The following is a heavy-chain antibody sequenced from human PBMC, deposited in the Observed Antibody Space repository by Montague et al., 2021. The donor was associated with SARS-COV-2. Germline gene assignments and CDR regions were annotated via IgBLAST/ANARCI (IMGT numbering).Heavy chain of an antibody. CDR1: GGSISSYY. V-gene: IGHV4-59*08. CDR3: ARTYYDILTGYYNRGAFDI. Sequence: SETLSLTCTVYGGSISSYYWSWIRQPPGKGLEWIGYIYYSGSTNXXPSLKSRVTISVDTSKNQFSLKLSSVTAADTAVYYCARTYYDILTGYYNRGAFDIWGQGTMVTVSS. J-gene: IGHJ3*02. D-gene: IGHD3-9*01. CDR2: IYYSGST.